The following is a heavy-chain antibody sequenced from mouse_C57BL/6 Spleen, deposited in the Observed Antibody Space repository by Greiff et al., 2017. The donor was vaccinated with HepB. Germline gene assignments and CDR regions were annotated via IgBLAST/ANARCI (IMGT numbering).Heavy chain of an antibody. D-gene: IGHD1-1*01. Sequence: QVHVKQPGAELVRPGSSVKLSCKASGYTFTSYWMHWVKQRPIQGLEWIGNIDPSDSETHYNQKFKDKATLTVDKSSSTAYMQLSSLTSEDSAVYYCARRGLLRDFDYWGQGTTLTVSS. CDR3: ARRGLLRDFDY. J-gene: IGHJ2*01. CDR1: GYTFTSYW. V-gene: IGHV1-52*01. CDR2: IDPSDSET.